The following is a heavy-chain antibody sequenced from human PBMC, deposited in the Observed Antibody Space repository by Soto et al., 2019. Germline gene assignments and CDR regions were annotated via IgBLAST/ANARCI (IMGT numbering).Heavy chain of an antibody. CDR1: GYTFSSYA. CDR3: ARVGRVAGPDKDEY. J-gene: IGHJ4*02. V-gene: IGHV1-69*13. D-gene: IGHD6-19*01. Sequence: VKVSCKSSGYTFSSYAIICVRRSAGQGLELMGGIIPIFVTANYAQKFQGRVTITADESTSTAYMELSSLRSEDTAVYYCARVGRVAGPDKDEYWGQGTLVTVSS. CDR2: IIPIFVTA.